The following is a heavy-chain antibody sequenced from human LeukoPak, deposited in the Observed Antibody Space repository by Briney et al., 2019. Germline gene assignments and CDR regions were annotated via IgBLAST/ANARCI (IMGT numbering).Heavy chain of an antibody. V-gene: IGHV1-18*01. Sequence: ASVKVSCKASGYTFTSYGISWVRQAPGQGLEGMGWISAYNGNTNYAQKLQGRVTMTTDTSTSTAYMELRSLRSDDTAVYYCARVLRRYSSVWRGVDYRGKGTLVTVSS. CDR3: ARVLRRYSSVWRGVDY. J-gene: IGHJ4*02. CDR1: GYTFTSYG. CDR2: ISAYNGNT. D-gene: IGHD6-19*01.